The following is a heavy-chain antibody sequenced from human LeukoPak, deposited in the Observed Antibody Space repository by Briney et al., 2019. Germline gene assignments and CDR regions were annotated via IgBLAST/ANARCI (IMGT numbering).Heavy chain of an antibody. CDR3: ATHYDILTGYSDFDY. CDR2: ISAYNGNT. D-gene: IGHD3-9*01. CDR1: GYTFTSYG. Sequence: ASVKVSCKASGYTFTSYGISWVRQAPGQGLEWMGWISAYNGNTNYAQKLQGRVTMTTDTSTSTAYMELRSLRSDDTAVYYCATHYDILTGYSDFDYWGQGTLVTVSS. J-gene: IGHJ4*02. V-gene: IGHV1-18*01.